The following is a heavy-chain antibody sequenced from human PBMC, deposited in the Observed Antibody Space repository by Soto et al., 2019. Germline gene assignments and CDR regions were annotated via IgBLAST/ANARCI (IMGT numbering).Heavy chain of an antibody. Sequence: QITLKESGPTLVRPTQTLTLTCTFSGFSLTTYGVGVGWVRQPPGKALQWLALIYWDDDKRYSPSLKSRLTNTKDTSRNSVVLTMTNMDPVDTSTYYCAHRLTLNGHWNYGRFDYWGQGTLVTVSS. CDR1: GFSLTTYGVG. D-gene: IGHD1-7*01. J-gene: IGHJ4*02. CDR2: IYWDDDK. V-gene: IGHV2-5*02. CDR3: AHRLTLNGHWNYGRFDY.